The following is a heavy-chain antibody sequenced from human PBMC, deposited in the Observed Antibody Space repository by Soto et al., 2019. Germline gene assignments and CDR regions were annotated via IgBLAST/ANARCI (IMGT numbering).Heavy chain of an antibody. Sequence: PGGSLRLSCAGSGFTFSFYAMHWVRQAPGKGLEWVALISDDGSEYYADSVKGRFTISRNNSRSTLFLQMNSLRPDDTAIYYCAKAGSKNWYLFSWGQGTLVTVSS. CDR2: ISDDGSE. V-gene: IGHV3-30*04. J-gene: IGHJ5*02. CDR3: AKAGSKNWYLFS. D-gene: IGHD6-13*01. CDR1: GFTFSFYA.